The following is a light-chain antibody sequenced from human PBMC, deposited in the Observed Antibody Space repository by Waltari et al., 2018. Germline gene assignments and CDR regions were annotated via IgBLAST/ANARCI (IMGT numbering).Light chain of an antibody. CDR2: GAS. CDR3: QQYGSLSWT. CDR1: QSVSSSY. J-gene: IGKJ1*01. V-gene: IGKV3-20*01. Sequence: EIVLTQSPGTLSLSPGERATLSCRASQSVSSSYLAWYQQKPGQTPRLLIYGASSRATGIPDRFSGSGSGTDFTRTISRLEPEDFAVYYCQQYGSLSWTFGQGTKVEIK.